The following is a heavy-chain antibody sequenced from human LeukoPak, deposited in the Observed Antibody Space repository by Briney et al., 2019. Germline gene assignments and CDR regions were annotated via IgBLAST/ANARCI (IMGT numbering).Heavy chain of an antibody. CDR2: IWLDGRNK. Sequence: GGSLRLSCAASGFTFSRYGMHWVRQAPGKGLEWVTVIWLDGRNKYYADSVKGRFTISRDNSKNTLYLQMNSLRAEDTAAYYCTTGLDSSIADVNDAFDIWGQGKMVTVSS. J-gene: IGHJ3*02. CDR3: TTGLDSSIADVNDAFDI. V-gene: IGHV3-33*01. D-gene: IGHD6-6*01. CDR1: GFTFSRYG.